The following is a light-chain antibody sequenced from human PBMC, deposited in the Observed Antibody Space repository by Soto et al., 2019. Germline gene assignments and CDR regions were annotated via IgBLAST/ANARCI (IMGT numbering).Light chain of an antibody. CDR1: QTLLYSNGNNY. J-gene: IGKJ2*01. Sequence: DIVMTQSPVSLPVTPGEPASISCRSSQTLLYSNGNNYLDWYLQKPGQSPQLLIYLGSNRASGVPDRFSGSGSGTDFTLKIRRVEAEDVGVYYCMQTLQTPYTFGQGTRLEIK. V-gene: IGKV2-28*01. CDR2: LGS. CDR3: MQTLQTPYT.